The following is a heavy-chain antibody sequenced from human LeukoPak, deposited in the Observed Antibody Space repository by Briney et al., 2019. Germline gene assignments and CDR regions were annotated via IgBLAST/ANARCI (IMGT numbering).Heavy chain of an antibody. CDR3: ARHFVRQSGWSFEGDFDY. CDR1: GGSISSYY. J-gene: IGHJ4*02. D-gene: IGHD6-19*01. CDR2: IYYSGST. Sequence: PSETLSLTCTVSGGSISSYYWSWIRQPPGKGLEWIGYIYYSGSTNYNPSLKSRVTISVDTSKNQFSLKLSSVTAADTAVYYCARHFVRQSGWSFEGDFDYWGQGTLVTVSS. V-gene: IGHV4-59*08.